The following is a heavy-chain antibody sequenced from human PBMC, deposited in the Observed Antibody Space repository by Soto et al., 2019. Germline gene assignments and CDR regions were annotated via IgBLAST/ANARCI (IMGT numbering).Heavy chain of an antibody. J-gene: IGHJ4*02. CDR3: VRDSRTGCSSINCYMH. Sequence: SETLSLTCAVYGGSFSDYYWSWIRQPPGKGLEWIGEINHSGSTNYNPSLKSRVTISVDTSKNQFSLKLSSVTAADTAVYYCVRDSRTGCSSINCYMHWGQGTLVTVSS. D-gene: IGHD2-15*01. CDR2: INHSGST. V-gene: IGHV4-34*01. CDR1: GGSFSDYY.